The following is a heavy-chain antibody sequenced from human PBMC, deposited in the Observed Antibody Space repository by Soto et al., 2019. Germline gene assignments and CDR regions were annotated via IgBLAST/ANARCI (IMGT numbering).Heavy chain of an antibody. D-gene: IGHD2-15*01. CDR3: ARVTCSGGSCYAGAFDI. CDR1: GYSFTGYY. V-gene: IGHV1-2*04. J-gene: IGHJ3*02. CDR2: INPNSGGT. Sequence: GASVEVCCKASGYSFTGYYMHWVQQETGQGLEWMGWINPNSGGTNYAQKFQGWVTMTRDTSISTAYMELSRLRSDDTAVYYCARVTCSGGSCYAGAFDIWGQGTMVTVSS.